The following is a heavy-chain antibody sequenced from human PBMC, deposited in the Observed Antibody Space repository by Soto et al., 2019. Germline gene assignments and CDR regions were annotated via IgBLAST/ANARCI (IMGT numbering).Heavy chain of an antibody. J-gene: IGHJ5*02. Sequence: QVQLQESGPGLVKPSETLSLTCTVSGGSISSYYWRWIRQPPGKGLEWIGYIYYSGSTNYNPSLKSRVTISVDTSKNQFSLKLSSVTAADTAVYYCARVVVPAAIAWFDPWGQGTLVTVSS. CDR3: ARVVVPAAIAWFDP. V-gene: IGHV4-59*01. CDR2: IYYSGST. D-gene: IGHD2-2*01. CDR1: GGSISSYY.